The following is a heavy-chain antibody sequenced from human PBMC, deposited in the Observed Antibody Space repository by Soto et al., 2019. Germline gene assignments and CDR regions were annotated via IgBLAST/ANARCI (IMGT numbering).Heavy chain of an antibody. D-gene: IGHD6-13*01. CDR3: ARVDSSNWDNWFDP. V-gene: IGHV1-8*01. CDR2: MNPNSGNT. J-gene: IGHJ5*02. Sequence: QVQLVQSGAEVKKPGASVKVSCKASGYTFTSHDINWVRQATGQGLEWMGWMNPNSGNTGYAQKFQGRVTMTRNTSISTAYMGLRSLRSEDKAVYFCARVDSSNWDNWFDPWGQGTLVTVSS. CDR1: GYTFTSHD.